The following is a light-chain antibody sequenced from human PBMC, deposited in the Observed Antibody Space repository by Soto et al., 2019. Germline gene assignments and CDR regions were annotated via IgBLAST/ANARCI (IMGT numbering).Light chain of an antibody. Sequence: DIQMTQSPSSLSASVGDRVTITCRASQSITSYLNWYQQKPGKAPKLLIYAASTLQSGVPSRFSCSGSGTDFTLTISSLQPEEFATYHCQQSYPTPPTFGQGTKVEIK. CDR3: QQSYPTPPT. V-gene: IGKV1-39*01. J-gene: IGKJ1*01. CDR2: AAS. CDR1: QSITSY.